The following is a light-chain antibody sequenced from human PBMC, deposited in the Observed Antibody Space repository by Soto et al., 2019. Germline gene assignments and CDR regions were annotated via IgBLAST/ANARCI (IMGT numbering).Light chain of an antibody. Sequence: DIQMTQSPSSVSASVGDRGTITCRASQGISSSLAWYQQEPGKAPKLLIYATSSLQSGVPSRFSGSGSGTHFTLTICSLQPEDFATYYCQQANNFPWTFGQGTKVEIK. CDR3: QQANNFPWT. V-gene: IGKV1-12*01. CDR2: ATS. CDR1: QGISSS. J-gene: IGKJ1*01.